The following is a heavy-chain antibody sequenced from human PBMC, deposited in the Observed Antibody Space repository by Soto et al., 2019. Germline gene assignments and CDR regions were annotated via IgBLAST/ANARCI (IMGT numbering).Heavy chain of an antibody. CDR1: GYTFTNYG. D-gene: IGHD6-6*01. J-gene: IGHJ4*02. CDR2: ISGYNGNT. CDR3: AREGQLGY. V-gene: IGHV1-18*01. Sequence: ASVKVSCKASGYTFTNYGFSWVRQAPGQGLEWMGWISGYNGNTNYAARLQGRVTMTTDTSTSTAYMELKSLRYDDTAVYYCAREGQLGYWGQGTPVTVSS.